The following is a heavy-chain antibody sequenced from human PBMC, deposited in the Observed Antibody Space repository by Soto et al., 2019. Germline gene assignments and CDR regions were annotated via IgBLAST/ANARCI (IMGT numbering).Heavy chain of an antibody. CDR2: IWYDGSNK. J-gene: IGHJ4*02. CDR3: VRSPTDGYSSGWYYFDY. D-gene: IGHD6-19*01. V-gene: IGHV3-33*01. Sequence: ESGGGVVQPGRSLRLSCAASGFTFSSYGMHWVRQAPGKGLEWVAVIWYDGSNKYYADSVKGRFTISRDNSKNTLYLQMNSLRAEDTAVYYCVRSPTDGYSSGWYYFDYWGQGTLVTVSS. CDR1: GFTFSSYG.